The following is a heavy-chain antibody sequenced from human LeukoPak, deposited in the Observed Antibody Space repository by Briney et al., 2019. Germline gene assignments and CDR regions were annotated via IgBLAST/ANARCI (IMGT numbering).Heavy chain of an antibody. D-gene: IGHD1-26*01. J-gene: IGHJ4*02. V-gene: IGHV3-30-3*01. Sequence: PGGSLRLSCAASGFTFSDYAIHWVRQAPGKGLEWVSLILYDGDNKYYADSVKGRFTISRDNSKNTLYLQMNSLRAEDTAVYYCARVYYGGGYYNYFDTWGQGTLVTVSS. CDR2: ILYDGDNK. CDR1: GFTFSDYA. CDR3: ARVYYGGGYYNYFDT.